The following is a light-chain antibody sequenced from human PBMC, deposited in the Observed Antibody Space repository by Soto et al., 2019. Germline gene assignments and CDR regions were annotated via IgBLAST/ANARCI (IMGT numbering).Light chain of an antibody. CDR1: SRDVGGSNY. CDR3: SAYRGSNTRGV. CDR2: EVH. J-gene: IGLJ3*02. V-gene: IGLV2-14*01. Sequence: QSALIQPASVSGSPGQSITISCTGTSRDVGGSNYVSWYQHHPHRAPKLLIYEVHYRPSGVASRFSGSKSGNTASLTISGLQAEDEADYYCSAYRGSNTRGVFGVGTKLTVL.